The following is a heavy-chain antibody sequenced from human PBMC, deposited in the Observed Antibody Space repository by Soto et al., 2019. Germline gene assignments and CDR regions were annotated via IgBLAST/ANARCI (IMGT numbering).Heavy chain of an antibody. Sequence: TXSVTCTVSSGSFSSSSYYWGWIRQPPGKGLEWIGSIYYSGSTYYNPSLKSRVTISVDTSKNQFSLKLSSVTAADTAVYYCARHASDTMIVVVPNWFDPWGQGTLVTASS. CDR1: SGSFSSSSYY. J-gene: IGHJ5*02. CDR2: IYYSGST. D-gene: IGHD3-22*01. V-gene: IGHV4-39*01. CDR3: ARHASDTMIVVVPNWFDP.